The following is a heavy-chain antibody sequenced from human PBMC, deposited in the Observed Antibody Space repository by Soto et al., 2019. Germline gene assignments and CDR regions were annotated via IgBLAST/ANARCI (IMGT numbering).Heavy chain of an antibody. CDR1: GGTFSSLD. V-gene: IGHV1-69*06. CDR3: ARALLSHSYDSGGYDSYFHAMDV. Sequence: SVKVSCKASGGTFSSLDINWVRQAPGQGLEWMGGIIPISETTNYAQIFQGRVSIVADKSTSTAYMELSRLRSEDTAVYYCARALLSHSYDSGGYDSYFHAMDVWG. CDR2: IIPISETT. D-gene: IGHD3-22*01. J-gene: IGHJ6*02.